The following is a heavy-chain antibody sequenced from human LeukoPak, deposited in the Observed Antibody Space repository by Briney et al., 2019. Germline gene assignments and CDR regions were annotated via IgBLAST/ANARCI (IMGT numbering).Heavy chain of an antibody. J-gene: IGHJ6*02. V-gene: IGHV4-31*03. CDR2: IYYSGST. CDR1: GGSISSGGYY. CDR3: ASADCSSTSCYRYYYYYGMDV. D-gene: IGHD2-2*02. Sequence: SETLSLTCTVSGGSISSGGYYWSWIRQHPGKGLEWIGYIYYSGSTYYNPSLKCRVTISVDTSKNQFSLKLSSVTAADTAVYYCASADCSSTSCYRYYYYYGMDVWGQGTTVTVSS.